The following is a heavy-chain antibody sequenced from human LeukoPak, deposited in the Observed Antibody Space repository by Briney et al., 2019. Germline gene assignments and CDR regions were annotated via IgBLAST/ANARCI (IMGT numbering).Heavy chain of an antibody. Sequence: GASVKVSCKVSGQSLSELTMHWVRQAPGKGLEWMGGFDPENDERMYAGKFRGRVTMTEDTSTDTAYMELSSLRSEDTAVYFCATEMTSVVPDYWGQGTLVTVSS. V-gene: IGHV1-24*01. J-gene: IGHJ4*02. CDR2: FDPENDER. CDR3: ATEMTSVVPDY. CDR1: GQSLSELT. D-gene: IGHD4-11*01.